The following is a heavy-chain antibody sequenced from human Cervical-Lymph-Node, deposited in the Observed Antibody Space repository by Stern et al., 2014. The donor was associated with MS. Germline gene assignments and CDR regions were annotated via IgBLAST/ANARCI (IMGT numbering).Heavy chain of an antibody. CDR2: INPSGGST. Sequence: VQLVESGAEVKKPGASVKISCKASGYTFTAHYMHWVRHAPGQGLEWMGLINPSGGSTTYAQKFQGRVTMTRDTSTSTVHMELSSLRSEDTAVYFCARTKDSSIAARPGEYHYVGMDVWGQGTTVTVPS. V-gene: IGHV1-46*01. J-gene: IGHJ6*02. CDR1: GYTFTAHY. D-gene: IGHD6-6*01. CDR3: ARTKDSSIAARPGEYHYVGMDV.